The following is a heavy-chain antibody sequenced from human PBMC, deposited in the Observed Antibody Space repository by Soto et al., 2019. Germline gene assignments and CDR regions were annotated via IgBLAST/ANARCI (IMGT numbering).Heavy chain of an antibody. Sequence: PSETLSLTCTVSGGSISSNGYFWGWIRQPPGKGLEWIGNIHYSGSTYYNPSLKSRVSIFVDTSSNHFSLKLSSVTAADSAIYFCARHYDFWSGYHEFSYFFYGMDVWGQGTTVTVSS. CDR1: GGSISSNGYF. CDR3: ARHYDFWSGYHEFSYFFYGMDV. CDR2: IHYSGST. J-gene: IGHJ6*02. D-gene: IGHD3-3*01. V-gene: IGHV4-39*01.